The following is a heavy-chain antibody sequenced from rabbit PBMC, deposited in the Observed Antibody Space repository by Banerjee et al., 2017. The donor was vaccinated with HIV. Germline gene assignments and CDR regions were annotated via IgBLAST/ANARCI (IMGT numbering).Heavy chain of an antibody. CDR3: ASGWEIGGYFNL. D-gene: IGHD1-1*01. J-gene: IGHJ4*01. Sequence: CWVRQAPGKGLEWIACINSSSGNTVYATWARGRFTISKTSSTTVTLQMTSLTAADTATYFCASGWEIGGYFNLWGPGTLVTVS. CDR2: INSSSGNT. V-gene: IGHV1S40*01.